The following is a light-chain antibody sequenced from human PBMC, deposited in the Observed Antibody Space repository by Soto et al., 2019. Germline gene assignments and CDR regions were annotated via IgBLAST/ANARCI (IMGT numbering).Light chain of an antibody. J-gene: IGKJ1*01. CDR3: QYYGYSRWT. CDR1: LTGNNNY. V-gene: IGKV3-20*01. Sequence: IVLTQSPGTLSLSPGERATLSCRASLTGNNNYLAWYQHKSGQAPRLLIYGVYTRATGIPDRFTGSGSGTEFTLTITRLEPEDSAVYFCQYYGYSRWTFGQGTKVEIK. CDR2: GVY.